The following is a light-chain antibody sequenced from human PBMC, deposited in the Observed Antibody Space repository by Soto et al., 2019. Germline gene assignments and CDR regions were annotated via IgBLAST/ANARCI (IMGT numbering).Light chain of an antibody. J-gene: IGKJ1*01. Sequence: EIVLTQSPGTLSVSPGETVTLSCRASESVSSSYLAWYQQKPGQAPRLLIYAASSRATGFPDRFSGSGSGTDFTLTISRLEPEDFAVYYCQHYGSSLWTFGQGTKVEIK. V-gene: IGKV3-20*01. CDR1: ESVSSSY. CDR2: AAS. CDR3: QHYGSSLWT.